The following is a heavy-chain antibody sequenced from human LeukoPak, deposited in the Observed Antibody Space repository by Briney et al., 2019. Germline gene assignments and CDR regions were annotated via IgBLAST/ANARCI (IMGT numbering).Heavy chain of an antibody. Sequence: PGGSLRLSCAASGFTFSSYWMSWVRQAPGKGLEWVANIKQDGSEKYYVDSVKGRFTISRDNAKNSLYLQMNSLRAEDAAVYYCARDGPPHYFDRNAMDVWGKGTTVTVSS. D-gene: IGHD3-22*01. CDR3: ARDGPPHYFDRNAMDV. CDR1: GFTFSSYW. V-gene: IGHV3-7*01. CDR2: IKQDGSEK. J-gene: IGHJ6*03.